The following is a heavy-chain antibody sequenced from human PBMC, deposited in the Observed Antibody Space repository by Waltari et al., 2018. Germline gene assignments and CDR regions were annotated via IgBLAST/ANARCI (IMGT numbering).Heavy chain of an antibody. CDR3: VRLAQRTYRSPVPGRHYYYGMDV. CDR1: GFRFSNYW. CDR2: IRNDETRI. J-gene: IGHJ6*02. V-gene: IGHV3-74*03. D-gene: IGHD3-10*01. Sequence: EEHLLESGGGLVQPGDSLRLSCVASGFRFSNYWMTWVRQAPGQGLVWVARIRNDETRITYADSVKGRFTISRDNAKNTLYLQMKRLRAEDTAVYYCVRLAQRTYRSPVPGRHYYYGMDVWGQGTTVTVSS.